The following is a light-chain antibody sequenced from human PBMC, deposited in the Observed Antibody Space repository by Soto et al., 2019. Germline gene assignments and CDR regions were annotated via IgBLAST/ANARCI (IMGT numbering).Light chain of an antibody. CDR1: SSDVGNYNL. V-gene: IGLV2-23*03. J-gene: IGLJ3*02. CDR2: EGS. CDR3: CSYAGTSTFV. Sequence: QSVLTQPASVSGSPGQSITISCTGTSSDVGNYNLVSWYQQHPGKAPKLIIYEGSKRPSGVSNRFSGSKSGNTASPTISGLQAEDEADYYCCSYAGTSTFVFGGGTKLTVL.